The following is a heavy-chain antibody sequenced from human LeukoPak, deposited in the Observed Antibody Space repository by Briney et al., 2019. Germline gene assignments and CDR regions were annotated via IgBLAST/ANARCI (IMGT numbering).Heavy chain of an antibody. V-gene: IGHV3-7*01. Sequence: GGSLRLSRAPSGFALCIYWMTCVSAAPGKGVEWVVNIMIDGPEKRHPDSVKGRYTISRDSAKNSLYLQMSSLRAEDTTVYYCARRVVGGTDYFDYGDWGPVITVSS. D-gene: IGHD1-26*01. CDR2: IMIDGPEK. J-gene: IGHJ4*02. CDR3: ARRVVGGTDYFDY. CDR1: GFALCIYW.